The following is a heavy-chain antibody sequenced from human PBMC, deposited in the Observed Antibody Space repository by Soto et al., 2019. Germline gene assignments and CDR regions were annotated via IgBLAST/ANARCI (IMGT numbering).Heavy chain of an antibody. CDR2: TSAYNGNT. D-gene: IGHD3-22*01. J-gene: IGHJ4*02. CDR1: GYTFTNYC. CDR3: ARDYYNRAKFDY. Sequence: GASVKVSCKTSGYTFTNYCISWVRQAPGRGLEWLGWTSAYNGNTNYAQKFQDRVTMTTDTSTSTVYMELRSLRSDDTAVYYCARDYYNRAKFDYWGQGALVTVSS. V-gene: IGHV1-18*01.